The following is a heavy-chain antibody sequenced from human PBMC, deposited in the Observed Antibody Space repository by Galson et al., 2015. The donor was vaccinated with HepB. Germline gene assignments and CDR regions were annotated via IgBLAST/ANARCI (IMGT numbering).Heavy chain of an antibody. Sequence: SLRLSCAASGFTFSSYGMHWVRQAPGKGLEWVAVISYDGSNKYYADSVKGRFTISRDNSKNTLYLQMNSLRAKDTAVYYCAKGNSAPIVGATYTTHHAEYFQHWGQGTLVTVSS. CDR3: AKGNSAPIVGATYTTHHAEYFQH. V-gene: IGHV3-30*18. D-gene: IGHD1-26*01. CDR2: ISYDGSNK. J-gene: IGHJ1*01. CDR1: GFTFSSYG.